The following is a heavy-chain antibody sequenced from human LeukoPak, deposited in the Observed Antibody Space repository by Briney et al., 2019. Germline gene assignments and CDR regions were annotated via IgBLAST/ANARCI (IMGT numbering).Heavy chain of an antibody. CDR1: GYTFTSYY. J-gene: IGHJ6*02. Sequence: EASVKVSCTASGYTFTSYYMHWVRRAPGQGLEWMGIIDPSGGGTTYAQNFQGRVTMTRDTSTSTVYMELSSLRSEDTAVYYCATWGSSSSPLPRMDVWGQGTTVTVSS. CDR3: ATWGSSSSPLPRMDV. V-gene: IGHV1-46*01. CDR2: IDPSGGGT. D-gene: IGHD6-13*01.